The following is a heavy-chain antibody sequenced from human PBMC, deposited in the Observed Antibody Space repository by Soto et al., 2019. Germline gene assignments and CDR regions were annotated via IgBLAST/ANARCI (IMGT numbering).Heavy chain of an antibody. D-gene: IGHD5-18*01. Sequence: SVKVSCKASGYTFTSYGISWVRLAPGQGLEWMGRIIPILGIANYAQKFQGRVTITADKSTSTAYMELSSLRSEDTAVYYCARGGSYGYGAYYGMDVWGQGTTVTVSS. J-gene: IGHJ6*02. CDR2: IIPILGIA. CDR1: GYTFTSYG. CDR3: ARGGSYGYGAYYGMDV. V-gene: IGHV1-69*04.